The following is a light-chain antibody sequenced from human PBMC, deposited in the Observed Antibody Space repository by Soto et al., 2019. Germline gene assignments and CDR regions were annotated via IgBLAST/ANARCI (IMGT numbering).Light chain of an antibody. J-gene: IGLJ1*01. CDR1: TSDIGAYNY. CDR2: EVT. CDR3: SSFAGTNSFV. Sequence: QSALTQPPSASGSPGQSVTISCTGTTSDIGAYNYVSWYHQRPGKAPKLIIYEVTRRPSGVPDRIFGSKSYTTASLTVSGLQADDEGHYYCSSFAGTNSFVFGTGTKLTVL. V-gene: IGLV2-8*01.